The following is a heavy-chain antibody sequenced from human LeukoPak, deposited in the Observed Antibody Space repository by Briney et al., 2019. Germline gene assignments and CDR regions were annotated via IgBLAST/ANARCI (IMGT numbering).Heavy chain of an antibody. Sequence: VAXVKVSCKASGYTFTSYYMHWVRQAPGQGLEWKGIINPSGGSTIYAQKLQGRVTMTRDTSTSTVYMELSSLRSEDTAVYYCASLYVHDARDAFDIWGQGTMVTVSS. CDR1: GYTFTSYY. CDR3: ASLYVHDARDAFDI. J-gene: IGHJ3*02. CDR2: INPSGGST. V-gene: IGHV1-46*01. D-gene: IGHD2-8*01.